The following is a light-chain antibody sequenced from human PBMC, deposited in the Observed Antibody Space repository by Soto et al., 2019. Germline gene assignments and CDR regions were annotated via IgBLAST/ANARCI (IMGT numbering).Light chain of an antibody. J-gene: IGLJ1*01. CDR2: EVS. CDR3: SSYTSSNTLGV. Sequence: QSVLIQPASVSGSPGQSITISCTGTNSDVGGSDYVSWYQHHPHRAPKLLIYEVSYRPSGVSTRFSGSKSGNTASLTISGLQAEDEADYYCSSYTSSNTLGVFGFGTKGTVL. CDR1: NSDVGGSDY. V-gene: IGLV2-14*01.